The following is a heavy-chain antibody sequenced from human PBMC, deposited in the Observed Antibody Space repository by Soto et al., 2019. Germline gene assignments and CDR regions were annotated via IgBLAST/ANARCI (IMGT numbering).Heavy chain of an antibody. J-gene: IGHJ4*02. CDR3: ANDDPDDFWCGYYDY. CDR2: ISGSGGST. D-gene: IGHD3-3*01. Sequence: EVQLLESGGGLVQPGGSLRLSCAASGFTFSSYAMSWVRQAPGKGLEWVSAISGSGGSTYYADSVKGRFTISRDNSKKTLYLQMNGLRAEDTAVYYCANDDPDDFWCGYYDYWGQGTLVTVSS. CDR1: GFTFSSYA. V-gene: IGHV3-23*01.